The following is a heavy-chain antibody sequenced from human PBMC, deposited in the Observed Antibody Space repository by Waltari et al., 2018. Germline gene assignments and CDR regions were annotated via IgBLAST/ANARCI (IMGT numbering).Heavy chain of an antibody. CDR3: ARRTSSADAP. J-gene: IGHJ5*02. CDR1: AYSFADYF. Sequence: QVQLVRSGAEVKQPGASVTVSCKASAYSFADYFLHWVRQDPGQGLGWMGWINPDNGGTNYAQMFQGRLVLTRDTSINTAYMQLTSLTSDDTAVYYCARRTSSADAPWGQGTLVTVSS. V-gene: IGHV1-2*02. CDR2: INPDNGGT.